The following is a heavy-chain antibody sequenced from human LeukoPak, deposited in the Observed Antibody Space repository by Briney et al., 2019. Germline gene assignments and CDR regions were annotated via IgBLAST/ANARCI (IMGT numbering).Heavy chain of an antibody. V-gene: IGHV4-4*07. Sequence: PSQTPSLTCTVAGGFISSYYWSWIRQPAGKGLEWIGRIFASGSTNFNPSLKSRVTMSVDTSKNQFYLKLSSVTAADTAVYYCARCLSVFAAAGGCWAFDIWGRGTMVTVSS. D-gene: IGHD6-13*01. J-gene: IGHJ3*02. CDR3: ARCLSVFAAAGGCWAFDI. CDR2: IFASGST. CDR1: GGFISSYY.